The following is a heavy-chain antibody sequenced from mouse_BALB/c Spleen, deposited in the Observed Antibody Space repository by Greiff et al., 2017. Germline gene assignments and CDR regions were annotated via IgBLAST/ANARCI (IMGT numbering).Heavy chain of an antibody. D-gene: IGHD2-14*01. Sequence: VKLMESGPGLVAPSQSLSITCTVSGFSLSRYSVRWVRQPPGKGLEWLGMIWGGGSTDYTSALKSRLSISKDISKSQVFLKMNSLQTDDTAMYYCARIRYDSYAMDYWGQGTSVTVAS. CDR1: GFSLSRYS. J-gene: IGHJ4*01. CDR2: IWGGGST. CDR3: ARIRYDSYAMDY. V-gene: IGHV2-6-4*01.